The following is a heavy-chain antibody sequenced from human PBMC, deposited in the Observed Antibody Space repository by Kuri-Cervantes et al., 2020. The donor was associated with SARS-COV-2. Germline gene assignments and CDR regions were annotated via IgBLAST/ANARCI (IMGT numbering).Heavy chain of an antibody. CDR2: IRYDGSNK. Sequence: GGPLRLSCAASGFTSSSYGMHWVRQAPGKGLEWVAFIRYDGSNKYYADSVKGRFTISRDNSKNTLYLQMNSLRAEDMAVYYCAKVDGMDFWGQGTTVTVSS. CDR3: AKVDGMDF. J-gene: IGHJ6*02. V-gene: IGHV3-30*02. CDR1: GFTSSSYG.